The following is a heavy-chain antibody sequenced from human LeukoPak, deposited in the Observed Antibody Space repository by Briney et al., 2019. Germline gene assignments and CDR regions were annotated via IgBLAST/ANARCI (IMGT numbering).Heavy chain of an antibody. CDR1: GFTVSSNY. J-gene: IGHJ4*02. D-gene: IGHD5-18*01. CDR3: ARDVGGYSYGYLNY. Sequence: PGGSLRPSCAASGFTVSSNYMSWVRQAPGKGLEWVSVIYSGGSAYYADSVKGRFTISRDNSKNTLYLQMNSLRAEDTAVYYCARDVGGYSYGYLNYWGQGTLVTVSS. CDR2: IYSGGSA. V-gene: IGHV3-66*01.